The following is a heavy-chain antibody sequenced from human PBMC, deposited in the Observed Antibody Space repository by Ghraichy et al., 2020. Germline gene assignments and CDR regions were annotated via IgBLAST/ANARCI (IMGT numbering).Heavy chain of an antibody. D-gene: IGHD1-26*01. J-gene: IGHJ6*03. CDR1: GFTFSDYY. CDR2: ISSSGSTI. Sequence: GGSLRLSCAASGFTFSDYYMSWIRQAPGKGLEWVSYISSSGSTIYYADSVKGRFTISRDNAKNSLYLQMNSLRAEDTAVYYCACAPSGYYYYYYMDVWGKGTTVTVSS. CDR3: ACAPSGYYYYYYMDV. V-gene: IGHV3-11*01.